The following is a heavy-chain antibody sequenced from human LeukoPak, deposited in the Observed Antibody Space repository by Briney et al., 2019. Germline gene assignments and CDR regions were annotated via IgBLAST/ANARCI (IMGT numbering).Heavy chain of an antibody. V-gene: IGHV3-21*01. CDR1: GFTVSDYS. J-gene: IGHJ4*02. CDR2: INPTSTSI. CDR3: VGLRRNSDRSDSYYYYNV. D-gene: IGHD3-22*01. Sequence: GGSLRLSCAASGFTVSDYSINGVRQAPGKGLEWVSSINPTSTSIYYADAVRGRFTISRDNVKNSVYLQMNSLRAEDTAVYYWVGLRRNSDRSDSYYYYNVWGQGILVTVSS.